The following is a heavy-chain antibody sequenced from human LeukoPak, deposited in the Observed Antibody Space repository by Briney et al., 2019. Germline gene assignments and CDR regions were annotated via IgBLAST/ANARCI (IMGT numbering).Heavy chain of an antibody. D-gene: IGHD5-12*01. CDR3: ARESGYDFLGNYFDY. CDR2: ISAYNGNT. V-gene: IGHV1-18*01. Sequence: ASVKVSCKASGYTFTSYGISWVRQAPGQGLEWMGWISAYNGNTNCAQKLQGRVTMTTDTSTSTAYMELRSLRSDDTAVYYCARESGYDFLGNYFDYWGQGTLVTVSS. CDR1: GYTFTSYG. J-gene: IGHJ4*02.